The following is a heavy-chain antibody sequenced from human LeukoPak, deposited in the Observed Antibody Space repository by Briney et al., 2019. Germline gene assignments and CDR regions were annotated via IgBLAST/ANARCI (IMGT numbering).Heavy chain of an antibody. D-gene: IGHD3-10*01. CDR3: TRVGGIFGELQLWDY. CDR2: IRSKAYGGTT. Sequence: KAGRSLRLSFTASGFTFGDYAMSWFRQAPGKGLEWVGFIRSKAYGGTTEYAASVKGRFTISRDDSKSIAYLQMNSLKTEDTAVYYCTRVGGIFGELQLWDYWGQGTLVTVSS. CDR1: GFTFGDYA. J-gene: IGHJ4*02. V-gene: IGHV3-49*05.